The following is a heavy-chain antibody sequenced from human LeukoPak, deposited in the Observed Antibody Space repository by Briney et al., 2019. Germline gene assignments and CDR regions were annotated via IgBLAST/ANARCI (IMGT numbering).Heavy chain of an antibody. V-gene: IGHV4-59*01. CDR3: AVAVAGRSYFDC. J-gene: IGHJ4*02. CDR1: GGSISSYY. CDR2: IYYSGST. D-gene: IGHD6-19*01. Sequence: PSETLSLTCTVSGGSISSYYWSWIRQPPGKGLEWIGYIYYSGSTNYNPSLKSRVTISVDTSKNQFSLKLSSVTAADTAVYYCAVAVAGRSYFDCWGQGTLGTVSS.